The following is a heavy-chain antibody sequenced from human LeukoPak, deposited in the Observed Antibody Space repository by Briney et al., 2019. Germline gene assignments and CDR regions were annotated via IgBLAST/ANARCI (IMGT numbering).Heavy chain of an antibody. CDR2: IYPGNSDT. CDR3: ARQCAAVEKGDF. D-gene: IGHD6-25*01. J-gene: IGHJ4*02. Sequence: GESLKISCTGSGYSFTNYWIAWVRQLPGRGLEWMGIIYPGNSDTRYSPSFQGQVTISADKSISTAYLQWSSLKASDTAMYYCARQCAAVEKGDFWGQGTLVTVSS. V-gene: IGHV5-51*01. CDR1: GYSFTNYW.